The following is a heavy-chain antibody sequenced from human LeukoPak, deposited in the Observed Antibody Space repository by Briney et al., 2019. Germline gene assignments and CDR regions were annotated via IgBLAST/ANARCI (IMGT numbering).Heavy chain of an antibody. CDR3: TTAPLGWGYCTNGVCFESDRVDY. V-gene: IGHV3-15*01. CDR2: IKSKTDGGTT. J-gene: IGHJ4*02. CDR1: GFTFSNAW. D-gene: IGHD2-8*01. Sequence: PGGSLRLSCAASGFTFSNAWMSWVRQAPGKGLEWVGRIKSKTDGGTTDYAAPVKGRFTISRDDSKNTLYLQMNSLKTEDTVVYYCTTAPLGWGYCTNGVCFESDRVDYWGQGTLVTVPS.